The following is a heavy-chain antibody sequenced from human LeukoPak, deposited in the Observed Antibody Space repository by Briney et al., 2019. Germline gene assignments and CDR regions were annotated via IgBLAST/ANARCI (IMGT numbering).Heavy chain of an antibody. Sequence: PSETLSLTCTVSGGSISSYYWGWIRQPPGKGLEWIGSIYYSGSTYNNPSLKSRVNISVDTSENQFSLKLSSVTAADTAVYYCARGSSSWYDTGKDYAFDIWGQGTMVTVSS. V-gene: IGHV4-39*07. D-gene: IGHD6-13*01. CDR2: IYYSGST. CDR1: GGSISSYY. CDR3: ARGSSSWYDTGKDYAFDI. J-gene: IGHJ3*02.